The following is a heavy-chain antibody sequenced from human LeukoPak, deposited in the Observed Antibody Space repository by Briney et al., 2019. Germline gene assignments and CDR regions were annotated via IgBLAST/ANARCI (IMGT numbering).Heavy chain of an antibody. Sequence: GGSLRLSCAASGFAFSSFWMSWVRQAPGKGLEGVANIRPDGSGASYVDSVKGRFTISRDNAKNSLYLQMNSLRVEDTAVYFCASADTGRGNSRNYDWGQGTLVTVSS. CDR3: ASADTGRGNSRNYD. D-gene: IGHD3-16*01. V-gene: IGHV3-7*01. CDR2: IRPDGSGA. CDR1: GFAFSSFW. J-gene: IGHJ1*01.